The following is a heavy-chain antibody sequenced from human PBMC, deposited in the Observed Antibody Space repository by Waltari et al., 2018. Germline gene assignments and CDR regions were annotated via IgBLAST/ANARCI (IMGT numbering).Heavy chain of an antibody. CDR1: GFNFNTYW. CDR3: ARGVGSGQGVVH. J-gene: IGHJ4*02. Sequence: VRLVESGGTLVRPGGSLRLTCAASGFNFNTYWMSWVRQAPGKGLEWVANINEDGDKKNYVDSVKGRFTIARDNTENSLYLQMNSLGGDDTAVYYCARGVGSGQGVVHWGQGTLITVSS. CDR2: INEDGDKK. V-gene: IGHV3-7*01. D-gene: IGHD1-26*01.